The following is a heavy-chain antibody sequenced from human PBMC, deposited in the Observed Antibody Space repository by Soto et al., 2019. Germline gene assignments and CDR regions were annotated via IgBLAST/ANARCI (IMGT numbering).Heavy chain of an antibody. CDR3: VKFRGRAYPYYYMDV. Sequence: DVQLLESGGGLVQWGGSLRLSCVTSGFTFSTYAMTWVRRPPGKGLEWVSYGGSGGSRYYAESVKGRFTISRDNSKNTLSLEMNSLRAEDTATYYCVKFRGRAYPYYYMDVWGKGTTVTVSS. D-gene: IGHD3-10*01. CDR1: GFTFSTYA. J-gene: IGHJ6*03. V-gene: IGHV3-23*01. CDR2: YGGSGGSR.